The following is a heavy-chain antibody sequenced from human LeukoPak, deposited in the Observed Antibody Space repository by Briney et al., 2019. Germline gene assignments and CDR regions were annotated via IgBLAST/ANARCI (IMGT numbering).Heavy chain of an antibody. CDR1: GFTFSSYE. CDR3: TRVSANSDSSGYYAPLFAPDAFDI. V-gene: IGHV3-48*03. Sequence: QPGGSLRLSCAASGFTFSSYEMNWVRQAPGKGLEWVSYISSSGSTIYYADSVKGRFTISRDNAKNSLYLQMNTLRAEDTAVYYCTRVSANSDSSGYYAPLFAPDAFDIWGQGTMVTVSS. J-gene: IGHJ3*02. CDR2: ISSSGSTI. D-gene: IGHD3-22*01.